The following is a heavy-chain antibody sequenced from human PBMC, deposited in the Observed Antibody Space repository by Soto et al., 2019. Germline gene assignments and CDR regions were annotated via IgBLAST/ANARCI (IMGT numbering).Heavy chain of an antibody. D-gene: IGHD4-17*01. J-gene: IGHJ3*02. V-gene: IGHV5-51*01. CDR1: GYTLTTFR. Sequence: PGESPKTYRQGPGYTLTTFRIGWVRPLPGKGLEWMGINYPGDSDTKYSPSFRGKVTMSADKSSTTVSLQWGSLKASDTDMYYCARISHVYGDYVGAFDSWGQGTMVTVSS. CDR2: NYPGDSDT. CDR3: ARISHVYGDYVGAFDS.